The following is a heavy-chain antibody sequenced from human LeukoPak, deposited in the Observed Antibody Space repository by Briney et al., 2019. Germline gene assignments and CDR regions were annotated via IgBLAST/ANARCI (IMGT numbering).Heavy chain of an antibody. D-gene: IGHD2-2*03. Sequence: GGSLRLSCVASGFSFTNYAMSWVRQAPGRGPEWLSSMKGGGETFYADSVKGRCTLSRDISRNTVYLQLNNLRVEDTAIYYCARASWISTADAACWGQGTQVTVSS. CDR1: GFSFTNYA. J-gene: IGHJ4*02. V-gene: IGHV3-23*01. CDR2: MKGGGET. CDR3: ARASWISTADAAC.